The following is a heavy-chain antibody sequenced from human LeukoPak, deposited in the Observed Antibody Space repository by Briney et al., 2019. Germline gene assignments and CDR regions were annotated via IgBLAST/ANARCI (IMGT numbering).Heavy chain of an antibody. Sequence: GASVKVSCKASGYTFTGYYMHWVRQAPGQGLEWMGWINPNSGGTNYAQKFQARVTMTRDTSISTAYMELSRLRSDDTAVYYCARGPVDAADPIPDFDYWGQGTLVTVSS. CDR1: GYTFTGYY. CDR3: ARGPVDAADPIPDFDY. V-gene: IGHV1-2*02. CDR2: INPNSGGT. D-gene: IGHD6-13*01. J-gene: IGHJ4*02.